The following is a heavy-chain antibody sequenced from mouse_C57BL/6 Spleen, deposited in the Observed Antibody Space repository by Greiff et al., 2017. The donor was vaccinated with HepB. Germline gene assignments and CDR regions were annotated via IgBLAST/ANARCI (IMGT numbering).Heavy chain of an antibody. Sequence: RGGSMKLSCVASGFTFSNYWMNWVRQSPEKGLEWVAQIRLKSDNYATHYAESVKGRFTISRDDSKSSVYLQMNNLRAEDTGIYYCTGLGRRGAWFAYWGQGTLVTVSA. D-gene: IGHD4-1*01. J-gene: IGHJ3*01. CDR1: GFTFSNYW. V-gene: IGHV6-3*01. CDR2: IRLKSDNYAT. CDR3: TGLGRRGAWFAY.